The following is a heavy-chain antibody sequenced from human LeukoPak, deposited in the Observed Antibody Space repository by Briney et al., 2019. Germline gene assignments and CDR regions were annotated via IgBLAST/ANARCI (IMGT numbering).Heavy chain of an antibody. CDR2: ISAYNGNT. CDR3: ARESDYYYYYMDV. CDR1: GYTFTSYG. V-gene: IGHV1-18*01. Sequence: ASVKVSCEASGYTFTSYGISWVRQAPGQGREWMGWISAYNGNTNYAQKLQGRVTMTTDTSTSTAYMELRSLRSDDTAVYYCARESDYYYYYMDVWGKGTTVTVSS. J-gene: IGHJ6*03.